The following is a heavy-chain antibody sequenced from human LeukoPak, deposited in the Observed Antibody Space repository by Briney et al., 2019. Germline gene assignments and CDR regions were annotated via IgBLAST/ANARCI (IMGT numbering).Heavy chain of an antibody. CDR2: ISSSSSYI. CDR3: ARDQWFDP. CDR1: GFTFSSYS. V-gene: IGHV3-21*01. J-gene: IGHJ5*02. Sequence: GGSLRLSCAASGFTFSSYSMNWVRQAPGKGLEWVSSISSSSSYINYADSVKGRFTISRDNAKNSLYLQMNSLRAEDTAVYYCARDQWFDPWGQGTLVTVSS.